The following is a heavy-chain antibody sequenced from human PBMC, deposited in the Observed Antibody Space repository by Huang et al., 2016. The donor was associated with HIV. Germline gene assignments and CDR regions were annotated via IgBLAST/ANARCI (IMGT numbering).Heavy chain of an antibody. CDR2: IYWNDKK. D-gene: IGHD6-19*01. CDR3: AHTTSSGWYFFDF. Sequence: QITLKESGPTLVKPTQTLTLTCTFSGFSLSSSGVGVGWIRQPPGKALEWLALIYWNDKKHFSPSLKSSLTITKDTSNNRVVLTMTNMYPSDTGTYYCAHTTSSGWYFFDFWGQGTLVTVSS. CDR1: GFSLSSSGVG. J-gene: IGHJ4*02. V-gene: IGHV2-5*01.